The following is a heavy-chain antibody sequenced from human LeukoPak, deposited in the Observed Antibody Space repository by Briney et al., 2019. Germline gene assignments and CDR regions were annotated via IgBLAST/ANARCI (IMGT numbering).Heavy chain of an antibody. V-gene: IGHV1-69*13. J-gene: IGHJ5*02. CDR2: IIPIFGTA. CDR1: GYTFTSYD. Sequence: GASVKVSCKASGYTFTSYDINWVRQAPGQGLEWMGGIIPIFGTANYAQKFQGRVTITADESTSTAYMELSSLRSEDTAVYYCARGRNGYNFNWFDPWGQGTLVTVSS. D-gene: IGHD5-24*01. CDR3: ARGRNGYNFNWFDP.